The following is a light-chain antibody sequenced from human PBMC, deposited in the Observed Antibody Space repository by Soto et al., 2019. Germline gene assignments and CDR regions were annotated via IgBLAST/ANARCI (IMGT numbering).Light chain of an antibody. CDR3: QQRSNCPIT. J-gene: IGKJ5*01. Sequence: EIVLTQSPATLSLSPWERATLSCRASQSVSSYLAWYQQKPGLAPRLLIYDASNRATGIPARFSDSGTGTDFTLTISTLEPEDIAVYYCQQRSNCPITSGHGTRLEIK. CDR2: DAS. CDR1: QSVSSY. V-gene: IGKV3-11*01.